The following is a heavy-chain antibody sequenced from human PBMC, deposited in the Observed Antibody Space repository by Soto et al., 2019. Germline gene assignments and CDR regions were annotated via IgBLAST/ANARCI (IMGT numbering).Heavy chain of an antibody. CDR3: ARDFNSDSFDI. Sequence: EVQLVESGGGLVKPGGSLRLSCAASGFTFRSYSMNWVRQAPGKGLEWVSSISSSSSYIYYADSVKGRVTISRDNAKNSLFLQMDSLRAEDSALYSCARDFNSDSFDIWGQGTMVTVSS. J-gene: IGHJ3*02. V-gene: IGHV3-21*01. CDR1: GFTFRSYS. D-gene: IGHD1-20*01. CDR2: ISSSSSYI.